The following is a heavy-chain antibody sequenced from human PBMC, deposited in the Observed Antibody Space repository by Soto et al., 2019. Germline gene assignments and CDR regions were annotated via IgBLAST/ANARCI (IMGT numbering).Heavy chain of an antibody. J-gene: IGHJ4*02. V-gene: IGHV1-24*01. CDR2: FDPEDGET. CDR3: ATGVCGGGQPDY. CDR1: GNTLTELS. D-gene: IGHD2-15*01. Sequence: QVQLVQSGAEVKKPGASVKVSCKVSGNTLTELSMHWVRQAPGKGLEWMGGFDPEDGETIYAQKFQGRVTMTEDTSTDTAYMELSSLRSEDTAAYYCATGVCGGGQPDYWGQGTLVTVSS.